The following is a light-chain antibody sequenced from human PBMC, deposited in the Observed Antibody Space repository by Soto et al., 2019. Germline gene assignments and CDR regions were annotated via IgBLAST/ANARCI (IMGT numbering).Light chain of an antibody. CDR2: AAS. V-gene: IGKV1-39*01. Sequence: DIQMTQSPSSLSASVGDRVTITCRASQSISSYLNWYQQKPGKAPKLLIYAASSLQSGVPSRFSGSGSGTDFTLTSSSLPPDDFATYYCQQGYSTPPYTFGQGTKLEIK. CDR3: QQGYSTPPYT. CDR1: QSISSY. J-gene: IGKJ2*01.